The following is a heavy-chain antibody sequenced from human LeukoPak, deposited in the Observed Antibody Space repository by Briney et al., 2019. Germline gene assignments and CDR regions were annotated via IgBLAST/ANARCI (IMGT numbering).Heavy chain of an antibody. CDR2: IYHSGST. V-gene: IGHV4-38-2*02. Sequence: KPSETLSLTCTVSGFSIISGYYWGWIRQPPGKGLEWIGSIYHSGSTYYNPSLKNRVTISVDTSKNQFSLKLTSVTAADTAVYYCARDPSITMVRGNFDYWGQGTLVTVSS. J-gene: IGHJ4*02. D-gene: IGHD3-10*01. CDR1: GFSIISGYY. CDR3: ARDPSITMVRGNFDY.